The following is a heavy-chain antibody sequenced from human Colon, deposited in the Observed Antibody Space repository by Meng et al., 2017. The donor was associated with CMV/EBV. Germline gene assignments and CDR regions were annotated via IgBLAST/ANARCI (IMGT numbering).Heavy chain of an antibody. CDR3: ARELYSNYVLGQPQVPSFDY. CDR2: ISSGSSTI. Sequence: GGSLRLSCAASGFTFSGYGMNWVRQAPGKELQWVSYISSGSSTIYYADSVRGRFTISRDNAKNSLYLQMNSLRAEDTAVYYCARELYSNYVLGQPQVPSFDYWGQGTLVTVSS. J-gene: IGHJ4*02. D-gene: IGHD4-11*01. CDR1: GFTFSGYG. V-gene: IGHV3-48*04.